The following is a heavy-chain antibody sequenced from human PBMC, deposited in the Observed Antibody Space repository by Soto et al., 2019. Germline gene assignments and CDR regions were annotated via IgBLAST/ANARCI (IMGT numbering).Heavy chain of an antibody. CDR1: GGSFSGYY. J-gene: IGHJ3*02. Sequence: QVQLQQWGAGLLKPSETLSLTCAVYGGSFSGYYWSWIRQPPGKGLEWIGEINHSGSTNYNPSLKGRVTISVDTSKNQFSLKLSSVTAADTAVYYCARTIRRRMTTVTTAPRGAFDIWGQGTMVTVSS. CDR2: INHSGST. V-gene: IGHV4-34*01. CDR3: ARTIRRRMTTVTTAPRGAFDI. D-gene: IGHD4-17*01.